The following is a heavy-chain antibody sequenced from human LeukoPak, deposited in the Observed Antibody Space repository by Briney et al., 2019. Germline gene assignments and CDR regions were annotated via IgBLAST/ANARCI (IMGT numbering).Heavy chain of an antibody. CDR1: GFTFSSYE. J-gene: IGHJ4*02. CDR2: ISSSGSTI. D-gene: IGHD3-22*01. CDR3: ARGAGGGYYDSSGYQPLTEDFDY. Sequence: GGSLRLSCAASGFTFSSYEMNWVRQAPGKGLEWVSYISSSGSTIYYADSVKGRFTISRDNSKNTLYLQMNSLRAEDTAVYYCARGAGGGYYDSSGYQPLTEDFDYWGQGTLVTVSS. V-gene: IGHV3-48*03.